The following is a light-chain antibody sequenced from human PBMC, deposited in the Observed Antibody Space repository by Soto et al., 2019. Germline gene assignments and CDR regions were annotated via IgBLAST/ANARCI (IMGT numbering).Light chain of an antibody. CDR3: QHGESYPST. Sequence: IQLTQTPSSLSASVGDRVTITCRASQGISSILAWDQQKPGKAPKLLIYAASSLQSGVPSRFSGSGVRTDFTLTITSLHPEDFANYYCQHGESYPSTFGGGTKVEMK. CDR1: QGISSI. J-gene: IGKJ4*01. CDR2: AAS. V-gene: IGKV1-9*01.